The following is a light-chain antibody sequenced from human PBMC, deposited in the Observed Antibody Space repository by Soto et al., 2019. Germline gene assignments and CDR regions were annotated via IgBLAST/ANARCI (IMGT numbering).Light chain of an antibody. Sequence: QSVLTQPRSVSGSPGQSVTISCTGTSSDVGGYNYVSWYQQHPGKAPTVMIYDVTKRPSGVPDRFSGFKSGNTASLTISGLQAGDEADYYCCSYAGSYTLVFGGGTKLTVL. J-gene: IGLJ2*01. V-gene: IGLV2-11*01. CDR3: CSYAGSYTLV. CDR2: DVT. CDR1: SSDVGGYNY.